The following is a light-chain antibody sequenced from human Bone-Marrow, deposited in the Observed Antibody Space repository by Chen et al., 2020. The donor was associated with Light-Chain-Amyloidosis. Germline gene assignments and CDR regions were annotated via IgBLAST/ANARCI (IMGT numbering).Light chain of an antibody. Sequence: NSILTQDHSVPESPGQTVTLSCTRISGDIATNDVQCYQQRPGSAHTTVIYENDLRPSGVPDRFSGSIDTSSNSASLTISGLETEDEADYYCQSYATNTWIFGGGTHLTVL. CDR2: END. V-gene: IGLV6-57*03. J-gene: IGLJ3*02. CDR3: QSYATNTWI. CDR1: SGDIATND.